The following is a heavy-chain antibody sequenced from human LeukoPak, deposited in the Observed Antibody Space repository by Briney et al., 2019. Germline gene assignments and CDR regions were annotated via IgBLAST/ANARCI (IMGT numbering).Heavy chain of an antibody. CDR3: ARRQTSGAVGMDV. D-gene: IGHD6-19*01. CDR1: GYSFITYW. CDR2: IYPGDSDT. Sequence: GASLQIFCKGSGYSFITYWIGWVRPLPGKGLEWMGIIYPGDSDTRYSPSFQGQVTISADKSISTAYLQWSSLKASDTAMYYCARRQTSGAVGMDVWGQGTTVTVSS. V-gene: IGHV5-51*01. J-gene: IGHJ6*02.